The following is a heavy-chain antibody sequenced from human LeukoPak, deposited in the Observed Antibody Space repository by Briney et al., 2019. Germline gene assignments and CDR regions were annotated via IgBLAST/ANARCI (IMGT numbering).Heavy chain of an antibody. CDR1: GFIFNSYV. J-gene: IGHJ4*02. CDR2: ISCVGGNT. V-gene: IGHV3-30*04. D-gene: IGHD4/OR15-4a*01. CDR3: VRDLAPANYGNLQPLDS. Sequence: PGGSLRLSCAASGFIFNSYVMRWVRQAPGKGLEWVSGISCVGGNTDYADSVMGRFTISRDNAKNTLYLQMNSLRAEDTAVYYCVRDLAPANYGNLQPLDSWGQGTLVTVSS.